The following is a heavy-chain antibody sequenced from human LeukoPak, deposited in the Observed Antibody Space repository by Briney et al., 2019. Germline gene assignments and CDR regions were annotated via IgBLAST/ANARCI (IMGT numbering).Heavy chain of an antibody. CDR1: GYTFTGYY. V-gene: IGHV1-2*02. CDR2: INPNSGGT. J-gene: IGHJ3*02. CDR3: ARDQGVGAYDAFDI. D-gene: IGHD1-26*01. Sequence: ASVKVSCKASGYTFTGYYMHWVRQAPGQGLEWMGWINPNSGGTNYAQKFQGRVTMTRDTSISTAYMELSRLRSDDTAVYYCARDQGVGAYDAFDIWGQGTMVTVSS.